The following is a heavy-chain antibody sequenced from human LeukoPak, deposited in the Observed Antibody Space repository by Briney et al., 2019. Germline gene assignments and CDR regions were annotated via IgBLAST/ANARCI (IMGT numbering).Heavy chain of an antibody. CDR1: GYTFSEYY. CDR3: ARVGSSGWYVHPTLDY. CDR2: INPTNGDT. D-gene: IGHD6-19*01. V-gene: IGHV1-2*02. J-gene: IGHJ4*02. Sequence: SVKVSCKASGYTFSEYYIHWVRQAPGQGLEWMAWINPTNGDTNYAQKFQDRVTMTRDTSISTAYMELTRLISDDTAVYYCARVGSSGWYVHPTLDYWGQGTLVTVSS.